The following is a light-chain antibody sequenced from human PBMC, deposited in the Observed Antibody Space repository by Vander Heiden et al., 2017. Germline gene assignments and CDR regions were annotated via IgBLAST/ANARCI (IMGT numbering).Light chain of an antibody. CDR1: QSLLHSDGYNY. Sequence: DIVMTQSPLSLPVTPGEPASISCRSSQSLLHSDGYNYLDWFLQRPGQSPQLLFCLGSFRASGVPDRFSGSGSGTDFTLKISRVEAEDVGVYYCMQTLQKGTFGQGTKVEIK. CDR3: MQTLQKGT. J-gene: IGKJ1*01. CDR2: LGS. V-gene: IGKV2-28*01.